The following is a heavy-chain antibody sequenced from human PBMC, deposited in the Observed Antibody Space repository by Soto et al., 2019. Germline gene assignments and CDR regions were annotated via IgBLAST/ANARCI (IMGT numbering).Heavy chain of an antibody. Sequence: EVQLVESGGGLVQPGGSLRLSCAASGFTFSSYSMNWVRQAPGKGLEWVSYISSSSSTIYYADSVKGRFTISRDNAKNSLYLQMNSLRDEDTAVYYCARDMSTIFGVVPDHPYGMDVWGQGTTVTVSS. CDR1: GFTFSSYS. CDR3: ARDMSTIFGVVPDHPYGMDV. D-gene: IGHD3-3*01. CDR2: ISSSSSTI. V-gene: IGHV3-48*02. J-gene: IGHJ6*02.